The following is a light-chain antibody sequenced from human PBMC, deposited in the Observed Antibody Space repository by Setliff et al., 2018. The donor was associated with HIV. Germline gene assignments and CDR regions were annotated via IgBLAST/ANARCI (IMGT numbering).Light chain of an antibody. Sequence: SYELTQPPSVSVAPGKTARITCGGNNIGSKSVHWYQQKAGQAPVLVVYDDRDRPSGIPERISGSNSGNTATLTLSRVEAGDEADYHCQVWDSSSEVVFGGGTQLTVL. J-gene: IGLJ2*01. V-gene: IGLV3-21*03. CDR2: DDR. CDR3: QVWDSSSEVV. CDR1: NIGSKS.